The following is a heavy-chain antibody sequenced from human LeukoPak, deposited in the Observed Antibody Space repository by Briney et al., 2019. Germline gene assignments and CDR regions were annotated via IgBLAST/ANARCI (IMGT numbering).Heavy chain of an antibody. V-gene: IGHV3-23*01. CDR3: ARGEAKYYYDSSGAY. CDR2: ISGSGGST. J-gene: IGHJ4*02. Sequence: GGTLRLSCAASGFTFSSYGMSWVRQAPGKGLEWVSAISGSGGSTYYADSVKGRFTISRDNSKNTLYLQMNSLRAEDTAVYYCARGEAKYYYDSSGAYWGQGTLVTVSS. CDR1: GFTFSSYG. D-gene: IGHD3-22*01.